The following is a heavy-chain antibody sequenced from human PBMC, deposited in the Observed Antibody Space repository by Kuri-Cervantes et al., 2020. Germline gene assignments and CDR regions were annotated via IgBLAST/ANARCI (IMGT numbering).Heavy chain of an antibody. CDR2: IRYDGSNK. V-gene: IGHV3-30*02. D-gene: IGHD4-17*01. J-gene: IGHJ2*01. CDR3: ARVTSTVTIPPSRYFDL. CDR1: GFTFSSYG. Sequence: GGSLRLSCAASGFTFSSYGMHWVRQAPGKGLEWVAFIRYDGSNKYYADSVKGRFTISRDNSKNTLYLQMNSLRAEDTAVYYCARVTSTVTIPPSRYFDLWGRGTLVTVSS.